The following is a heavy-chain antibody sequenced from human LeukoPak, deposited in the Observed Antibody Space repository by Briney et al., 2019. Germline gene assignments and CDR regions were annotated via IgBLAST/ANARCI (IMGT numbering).Heavy chain of an antibody. CDR3: ARRQGTTLSFDY. CDR2: INAYNGNT. J-gene: IGHJ4*02. Sequence: GASVKVSCKASGYTFNTYGISWVRQAPGQGLEWMGWINAYNGNTNYAQKLQGRVTMTTDTSTSTAYMELRSLRFDDTAVYYCARRQGTTLSFDYWGQGALVTVSS. V-gene: IGHV1-18*01. CDR1: GYTFNTYG. D-gene: IGHD1-1*01.